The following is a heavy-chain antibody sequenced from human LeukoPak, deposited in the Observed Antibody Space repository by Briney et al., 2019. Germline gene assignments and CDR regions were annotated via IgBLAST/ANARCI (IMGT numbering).Heavy chain of an antibody. CDR1: GYTFTSYD. J-gene: IGHJ4*02. CDR2: MNPNSGNT. V-gene: IGHV1-8*01. D-gene: IGHD3/OR15-3a*01. Sequence: EASVKVSCKASGYTFTSYDINWVRQATGQGLEWMGWMNPNSGNTGCAQKFQGRVTMTRNTSISTAYMELSSLRSEDTAVYYCARGAMFFAGNYWGQGTLVTVSS. CDR3: ARGAMFFAGNY.